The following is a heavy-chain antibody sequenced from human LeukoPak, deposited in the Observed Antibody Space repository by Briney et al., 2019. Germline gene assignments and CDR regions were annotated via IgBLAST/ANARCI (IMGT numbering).Heavy chain of an antibody. CDR1: GFTFSNYE. CDR2: ISSSSSYI. V-gene: IGHV3-21*01. D-gene: IGHD2-2*01. CDR3: ARRYCTSTSCYAFDY. J-gene: IGHJ4*02. Sequence: GGSLRLSCAASGFTFSNYEMNWVRQAPGKGLQWVSSISSSSSYISYADSVKGRFTISRDNAKNSLYLQMNSLRAEDTAVYYCARRYCTSTSCYAFDYWGQGTLVTVSS.